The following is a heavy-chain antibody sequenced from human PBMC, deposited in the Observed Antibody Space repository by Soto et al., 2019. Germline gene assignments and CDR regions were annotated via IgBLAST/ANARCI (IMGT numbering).Heavy chain of an antibody. J-gene: IGHJ4*02. CDR1: GGSFSGYY. Sequence: QVQLQQWGAGLLKPSETLSLTCAVYGGSFSGYYWSWIRQPPGKGLEWIGEINHSGSTNYNPSLKSRVTISVDTSKNQFSLKLSSVTAADTAVYYCAREGCSSTSCYLRRTQKDYWGQGTLVTVSS. CDR3: AREGCSSTSCYLRRTQKDY. D-gene: IGHD2-2*01. CDR2: INHSGST. V-gene: IGHV4-34*01.